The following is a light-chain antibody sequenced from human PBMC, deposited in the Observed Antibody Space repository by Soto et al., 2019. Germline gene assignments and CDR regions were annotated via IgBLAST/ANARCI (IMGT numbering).Light chain of an antibody. CDR1: QSVGSSY. V-gene: IGKV3-20*01. J-gene: IGKJ1*01. Sequence: EIVLTQSPGTLSLSPGERATLSCRACQSVGSSYLAWYQQKPGQAPRLLIYGASSRATGIPDRFSGSGSGTDFTLTISRLEPEDFAVYYCQQYNNWPPWTFGQGTKVEIK. CDR3: QQYNNWPPWT. CDR2: GAS.